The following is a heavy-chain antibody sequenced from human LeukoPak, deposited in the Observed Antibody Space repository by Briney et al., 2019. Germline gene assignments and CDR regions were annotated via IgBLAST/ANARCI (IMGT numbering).Heavy chain of an antibody. Sequence: PGGSLRLSCAASGFTFSSYAMHWVRQAPGKGLEWVAVISYDGSNKYYADSVKGRFTISRDNSKNTLYLQMNSLRAEDTAVYYCARELMITFGGAEIDYWGQGTLVTVSS. D-gene: IGHD3-16*01. CDR2: ISYDGSNK. CDR3: ARELMITFGGAEIDY. V-gene: IGHV3-30*01. J-gene: IGHJ4*02. CDR1: GFTFSSYA.